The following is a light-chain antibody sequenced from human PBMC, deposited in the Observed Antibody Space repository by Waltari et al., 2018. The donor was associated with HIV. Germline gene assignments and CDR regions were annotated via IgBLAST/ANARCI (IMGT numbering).Light chain of an antibody. V-gene: IGLV2-23*02. Sequence: QSALTQPASVSGSPGPSITIPCTGPSGDVGAYNYVPWYQQHPNKAPKLMIYDVTKRPSGVSIRFSGSKSGNTASLTLSGLQAEDEADYYCCSYAGDTTFVFGTGTKVTVL. J-gene: IGLJ1*01. CDR1: SGDVGAYNY. CDR2: DVT. CDR3: CSYAGDTTFV.